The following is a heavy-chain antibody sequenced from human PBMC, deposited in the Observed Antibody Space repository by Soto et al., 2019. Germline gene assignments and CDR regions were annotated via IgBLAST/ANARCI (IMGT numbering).Heavy chain of an antibody. J-gene: IGHJ6*02. V-gene: IGHV1-69*13. CDR1: GGTFSSYA. D-gene: IGHD2-2*01. Sequence: SVKVSCKASGGTFSSYAISWVRQAPGQGLEWMGGIIPIFGTANYAQKFQGRVTITADESTSTAYMELSSLRSEDTAVYYCASFVPRNYYYGMDVWGQGTTVTVSS. CDR3: ASFVPRNYYYGMDV. CDR2: IIPIFGTA.